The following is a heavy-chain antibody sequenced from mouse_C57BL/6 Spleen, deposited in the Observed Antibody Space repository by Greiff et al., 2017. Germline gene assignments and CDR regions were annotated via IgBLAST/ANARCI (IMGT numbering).Heavy chain of an antibody. CDR1: GYTFTEYT. CDR2: FYTGSGSI. CDR3: ARHEEGVACPFAY. Sequence: QVQLQQSGAELVKPGASVKLSCKASGYTFTEYTIHWVKQRSGQGLEWIGWFYTGSGSIKSNEKFKDKATLTADKSSSTVLMELNRLTSEDSAVDFCARHEEGVACPFAYWGQGTLVTVSA. V-gene: IGHV1-62-2*01. D-gene: IGHD1-1*02. J-gene: IGHJ3*01.